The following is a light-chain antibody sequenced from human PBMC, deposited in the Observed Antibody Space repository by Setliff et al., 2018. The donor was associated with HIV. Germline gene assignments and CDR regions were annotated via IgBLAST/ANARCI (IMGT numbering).Light chain of an antibody. J-gene: IGLJ1*01. V-gene: IGLV2-14*01. CDR1: SSDVGAYNY. CDR2: EVN. Sequence: QSALTQPASVSGSPGQSIAISCTGTSSDVGAYNYVSWYQQHPGKVPKLMIYEVNNRPAGVSNRFSGSKSGNRASLTISGLQAEDEAYYYCSSKTSTTTYVFGTGTKVTVL. CDR3: SSKTSTTTYV.